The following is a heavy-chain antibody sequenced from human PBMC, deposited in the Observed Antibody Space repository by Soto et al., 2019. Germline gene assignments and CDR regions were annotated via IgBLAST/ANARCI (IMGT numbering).Heavy chain of an antibody. CDR1: GFTFSSYG. V-gene: IGHV3-33*01. J-gene: IGHJ3*02. CDR2: IWFDGSGK. Sequence: GGSLRLSCAASGFTFSSYGMHWVRQAPGKGLEWVALIWFDGSGKYYTESVKGRFTISRDNSKSTLYLQMNSLRAEDTAVYYCARLYCSASSCYSVGAFDIRGQGTMVTVSS. D-gene: IGHD2-15*01. CDR3: ARLYCSASSCYSVGAFDI.